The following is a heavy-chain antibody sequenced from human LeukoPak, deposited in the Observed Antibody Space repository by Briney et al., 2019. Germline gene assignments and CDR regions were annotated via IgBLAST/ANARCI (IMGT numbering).Heavy chain of an antibody. CDR1: GFTFSSYS. CDR3: ARDELDSSGYFDY. D-gene: IGHD3-22*01. CDR2: ISSSSSYI. Sequence: PGTSLRLSCAASGFTFSSYSMHWVRQAPGKGPEWVSSISSSSSYIYYADSVKGRFTISKDNAKNSLYLQMNSLRAEDTAVFYCARDELDSSGYFDYWGQGTLVTVSS. J-gene: IGHJ4*02. V-gene: IGHV3-21*01.